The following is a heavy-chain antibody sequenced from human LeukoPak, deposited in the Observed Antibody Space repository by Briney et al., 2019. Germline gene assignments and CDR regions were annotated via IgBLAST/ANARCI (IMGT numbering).Heavy chain of an antibody. D-gene: IGHD3-10*01. CDR3: AKELVLLWFGEPPPPFDY. V-gene: IGHV3-23*01. Sequence: PGGSLRLSCAASGFTFSNYAMSWVRQAPGKGLEWVSAISGSGGSTYYADSVKGRFTISRDNSKNTLYLQMNSLRAEDTAVYYCAKELVLLWFGEPPPPFDYWGQGTLVTVSS. J-gene: IGHJ4*02. CDR1: GFTFSNYA. CDR2: ISGSGGST.